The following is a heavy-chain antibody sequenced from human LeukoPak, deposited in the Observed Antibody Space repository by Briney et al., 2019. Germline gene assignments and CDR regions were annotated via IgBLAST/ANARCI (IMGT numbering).Heavy chain of an antibody. CDR1: GYTFTSYG. Sequence: ASVKVSCKASGYTFTSYGISWVRQAPGQGLEWMGWISAYNGNTNYAQKLQGRVTMTTDTSTSTAYMELRSLRSDDTAVYYCARVTCSSTSCYINWFDPWGQGTLVTVSS. D-gene: IGHD2-2*02. V-gene: IGHV1-18*01. J-gene: IGHJ5*02. CDR2: ISAYNGNT. CDR3: ARVTCSSTSCYINWFDP.